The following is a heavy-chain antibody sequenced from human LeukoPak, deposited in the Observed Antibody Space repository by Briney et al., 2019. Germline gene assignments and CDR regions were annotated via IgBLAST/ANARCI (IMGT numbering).Heavy chain of an antibody. CDR2: IRQDGSEK. J-gene: IGHJ4*01. V-gene: IGHV3-7*01. CDR1: GFTFSDYW. CDR3: ARDGTAPGLYFDL. D-gene: IGHD1/OR15-1a*01. Sequence: GGSLRLSCAVSGFTFSDYWMNWVRQAPGKGLEWVVSIRQDGSEKTYLDSVKGRFTISRDNTKNSLFLQMNSLRAEDTAVYYCARDGTAPGLYFDLWGQGTLVTVSS.